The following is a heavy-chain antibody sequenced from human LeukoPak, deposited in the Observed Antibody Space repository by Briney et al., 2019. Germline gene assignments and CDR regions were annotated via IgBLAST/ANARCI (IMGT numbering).Heavy chain of an antibody. Sequence: GGSLRLSCAASGFTFSSYSMNWVRQAPGKGLEWVSYISSSSSTIYYADSVKGRFTISRDNAKNSLYLQMNSLRAEDTAVYYCASWVTAPDDPTGYWGQGTLVTVSS. J-gene: IGHJ4*02. CDR3: ASWVTAPDDPTGY. D-gene: IGHD5-18*01. V-gene: IGHV3-48*01. CDR2: ISSSSSTI. CDR1: GFTFSSYS.